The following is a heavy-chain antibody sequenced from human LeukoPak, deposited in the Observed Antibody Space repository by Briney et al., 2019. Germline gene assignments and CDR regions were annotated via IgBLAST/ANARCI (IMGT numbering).Heavy chain of an antibody. CDR2: IKSKIDGGTT. CDR1: GFTFSNAW. D-gene: IGHD3-9*01. CDR3: TTDRDYDILTDIKGDFDY. V-gene: IGHV3-15*01. J-gene: IGHJ4*02. Sequence: GGSLRLSCAASGFTFSNAWMHWVRQAPGKGLEWVGHIKSKIDGGTTDYAAPVKGRFTISRDDSKNTLYLQMNSLKTEDTAVYYCTTDRDYDILTDIKGDFDYWGQGTLVTVSS.